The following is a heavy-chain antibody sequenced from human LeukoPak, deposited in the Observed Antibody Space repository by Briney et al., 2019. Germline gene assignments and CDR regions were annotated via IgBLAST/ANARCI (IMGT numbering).Heavy chain of an antibody. CDR3: AGHHPRNTVDF. J-gene: IGHJ4*02. D-gene: IGHD2/OR15-2a*01. Sequence: SETLSLTCTVSGGSISSYYWSWIRQPAGKGLEWIAYISDIGSINYNPSLRGRVTISLDTSKNQFSLKLSSVTAADTAVYYCAGHHPRNTVDFWGQGTLVTVSS. V-gene: IGHV4-59*08. CDR1: GGSISSYY. CDR2: ISDIGSI.